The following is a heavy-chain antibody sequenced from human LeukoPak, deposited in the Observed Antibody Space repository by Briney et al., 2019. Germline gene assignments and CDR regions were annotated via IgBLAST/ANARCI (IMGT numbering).Heavy chain of an antibody. V-gene: IGHV1-46*01. D-gene: IGHD5-18*01. CDR3: ARMAMDPAMVTNFFDL. CDR2: IHPSGGGT. Sequence: ASVKVSCKASGYTFTDYYMYWVRQAPGQGPECMGVIHPSGGGTTYAQKFQGRATLTKDTATSTVYIELSSLRSDDTAVYYCARMAMDPAMVTNFFDLWGQGTLLIVSA. CDR1: GYTFTDYY. J-gene: IGHJ4*02.